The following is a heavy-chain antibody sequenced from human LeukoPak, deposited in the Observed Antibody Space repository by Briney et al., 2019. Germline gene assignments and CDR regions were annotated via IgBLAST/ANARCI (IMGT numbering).Heavy chain of an antibody. Sequence: PGGSLRLSCAASGFTFSSYAMSWVRQAPGKGLEWVSAISGSGGSTYYADSVKGRFTISRDNSKNTLYLQMNSLRAEDTAVYYCAKDPLYYYDSSGWTNYWGQGTQVTVSS. CDR1: GFTFSSYA. CDR3: AKDPLYYYDSSGWTNY. D-gene: IGHD3-22*01. CDR2: ISGSGGST. V-gene: IGHV3-23*01. J-gene: IGHJ4*02.